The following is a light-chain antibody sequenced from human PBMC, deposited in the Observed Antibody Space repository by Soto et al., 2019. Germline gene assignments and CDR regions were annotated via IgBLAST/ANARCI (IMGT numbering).Light chain of an antibody. CDR3: QQYATSRA. Sequence: EMVLTQSPGTLSLSPGERATLSCRASQSVSGSLLAWYQQKPGQAPRLLIYATSTRAAGIPDRFSGSGSGTDFTLTISRLEPEDFAMYYCQQYATSRAFGQGTKVEVK. J-gene: IGKJ1*01. V-gene: IGKV3-20*01. CDR1: QSVSGSL. CDR2: ATS.